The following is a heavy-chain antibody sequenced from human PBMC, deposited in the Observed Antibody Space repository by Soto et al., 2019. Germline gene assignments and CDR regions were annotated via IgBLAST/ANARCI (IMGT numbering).Heavy chain of an antibody. J-gene: IGHJ4*02. CDR2: ISAHNGNT. Sequence: QVHLVQSGAEVKKPGASVKVSCKGSGYAFTTYGITWVRQAPGQGLEWMGWISAHNGNTNYAQKLQGRVTVTRDASTSTAYMELRSLRSDDTAVYYCARGRYGDYWGQGALVTVSS. D-gene: IGHD1-1*01. CDR1: GYAFTTYG. CDR3: ARGRYGDY. V-gene: IGHV1-18*01.